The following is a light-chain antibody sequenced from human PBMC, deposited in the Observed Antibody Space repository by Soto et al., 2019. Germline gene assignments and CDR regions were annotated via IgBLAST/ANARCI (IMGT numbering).Light chain of an antibody. Sequence: DIQMTQSPSTLSASVGDRVTITCRASPSISSWLAWYQQKPGKAPKLLIYKASRLESGVPSRFSGSGSGTEFTLTISSLPPDDLATYYCQPYNSYWTFGQGTKVEIK. J-gene: IGKJ1*01. CDR2: KAS. CDR3: QPYNSYWT. V-gene: IGKV1-5*03. CDR1: PSISSW.